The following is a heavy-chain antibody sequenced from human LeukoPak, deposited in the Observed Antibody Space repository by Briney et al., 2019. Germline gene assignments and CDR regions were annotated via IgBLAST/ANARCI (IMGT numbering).Heavy chain of an antibody. D-gene: IGHD2-15*01. Sequence: GASVKVSCKASGGTFSSYAISWVRQAPGQGLEWMGGIIPIFGTANYAQKFQGRVTITTDESTSIAYMELSSLRSEDAAVYYCARGSACSGGSCYYYYYMDVWGKGTTVTVSS. CDR1: GGTFSSYA. CDR3: ARGSACSGGSCYYYYYMDV. V-gene: IGHV1-69*05. CDR2: IIPIFGTA. J-gene: IGHJ6*03.